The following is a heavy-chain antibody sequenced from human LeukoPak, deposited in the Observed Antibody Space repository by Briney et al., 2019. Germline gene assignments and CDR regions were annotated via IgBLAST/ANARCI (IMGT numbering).Heavy chain of an antibody. Sequence: GGSLRLSCAASGFTFSSYAMSWVCQAPGKGLEWVAVISYDGSNKYYADSVKGRFTISRDNSKTTLYLQMNSLRAEDTAVYYCAREMKDHYGDYVDYWGQGTLVTVSS. V-gene: IGHV3-30-3*01. CDR2: ISYDGSNK. D-gene: IGHD4-17*01. CDR3: AREMKDHYGDYVDY. CDR1: GFTFSSYA. J-gene: IGHJ4*02.